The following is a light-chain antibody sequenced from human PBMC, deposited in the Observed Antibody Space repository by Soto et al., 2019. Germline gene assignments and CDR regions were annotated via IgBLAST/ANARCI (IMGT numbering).Light chain of an antibody. J-gene: IGKJ5*01. Sequence: VLTQSPATLSLSPGERATLSCRASLNVNSYLAWYQQKPGQAPRLLTYDASNRAAGIPARFSGSGSGTDFTLTISSLEPEDFAIYYCQQRQYWPPITFGQGTRLEIK. CDR1: LNVNSY. CDR2: DAS. V-gene: IGKV3-11*01. CDR3: QQRQYWPPIT.